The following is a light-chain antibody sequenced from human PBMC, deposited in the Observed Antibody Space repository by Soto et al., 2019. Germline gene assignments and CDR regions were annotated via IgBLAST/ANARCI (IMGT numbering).Light chain of an antibody. CDR3: QQSYSTPLFS. V-gene: IGKV1-39*01. CDR2: AAS. J-gene: IGKJ3*01. Sequence: DIQMTQSPSSLSASVGDRVTITCRASQSISTYLHWYQQKPGKAPKLLIYAASSLQSGIPSRFSGSVSGTDFTLTISSLQPEDFATYYCQQSYSTPLFSFGPGTKVDIK. CDR1: QSISTY.